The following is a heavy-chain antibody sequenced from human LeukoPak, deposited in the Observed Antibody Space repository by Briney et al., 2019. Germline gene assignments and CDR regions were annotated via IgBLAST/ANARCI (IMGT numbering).Heavy chain of an antibody. J-gene: IGHJ5*02. CDR2: IYYSGST. D-gene: IGHD3/OR15-3a*01. Sequence: SETLSLTCTVSGGSISSSSYYWGWIRQPPGKGLEWIGYIYYSGSTNYNPSLKSRVTISVDTSKNQFSLKLSSVTAADTVVYYCARGDGTVWFDPWGQGTLVTVSS. CDR3: ARGDGTVWFDP. V-gene: IGHV4-61*05. CDR1: GGSISSSSYY.